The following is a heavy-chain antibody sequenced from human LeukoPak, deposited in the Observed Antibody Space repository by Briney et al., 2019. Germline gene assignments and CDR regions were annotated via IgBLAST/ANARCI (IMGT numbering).Heavy chain of an antibody. D-gene: IGHD2/OR15-2a*01. J-gene: IGHJ4*02. Sequence: PGASLKLSCAASGFGFGAYAMIWARQAPGKGLEWVSLIHNDAATTYYADSVRGRFTVSRDNSKNTLYLEMNSLRAEDTAVYYCAKGKGGTSFNYCFDYWGQGTPVSVSS. CDR3: AKGKGGTSFNYCFDY. CDR1: GFGFGAYA. CDR2: IHNDAATT. V-gene: IGHV3-23*03.